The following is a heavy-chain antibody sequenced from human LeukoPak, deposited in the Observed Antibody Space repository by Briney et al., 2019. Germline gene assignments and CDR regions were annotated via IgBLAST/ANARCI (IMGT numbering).Heavy chain of an antibody. Sequence: GASVKVSCKASGYTFTGYYMHWVRQAPGQGLERMGWIHPNSGGTNYAQKFQGRVTMTRDTSISTAYMELSRLRSDDTAVYYCAREAPPDIVVVVAASFDYWGQGTLVTVSS. CDR3: AREAPPDIVVVVAASFDY. J-gene: IGHJ4*02. D-gene: IGHD2-15*01. CDR1: GYTFTGYY. CDR2: IHPNSGGT. V-gene: IGHV1-2*02.